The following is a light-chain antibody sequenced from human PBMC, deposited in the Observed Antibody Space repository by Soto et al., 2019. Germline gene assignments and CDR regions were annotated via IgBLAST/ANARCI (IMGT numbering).Light chain of an antibody. CDR2: DVS. J-gene: IGLJ2*01. V-gene: IGLV2-14*01. CDR1: SSDVGGYNY. CDR3: SSYISSSTFHVV. Sequence: QSALTQPASVSGSPGQSITISCTGTSSDVGGYNYVSWYQQHPGKAPKLMIYDVSNRPSGVSNRFSGSKSGNTASLTISGLQAEDEADYYCSSYISSSTFHVVFGGGTKLTVL.